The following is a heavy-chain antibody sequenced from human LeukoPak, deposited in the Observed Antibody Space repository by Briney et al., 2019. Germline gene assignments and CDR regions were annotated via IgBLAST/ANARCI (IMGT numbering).Heavy chain of an antibody. CDR3: ARESAAAGKEDWFDP. CDR1: GFTFSSYS. CDR2: ISSSSSNI. J-gene: IGHJ5*02. Sequence: PGGSLRLSCAASGFTFSSYSMNWVRQAPGKGLEWVSSISSSSSNIYYADSVKGRFTISRDNAKNSLYLQMNSLRAEDTAVYYCARESAAAGKEDWFDPWGQGTLVTVSS. D-gene: IGHD6-13*01. V-gene: IGHV3-21*01.